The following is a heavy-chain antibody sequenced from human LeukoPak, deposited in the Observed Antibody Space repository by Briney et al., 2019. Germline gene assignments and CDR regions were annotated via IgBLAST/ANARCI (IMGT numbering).Heavy chain of an antibody. CDR1: GFTFSYSY. V-gene: IGHV3-11*05. Sequence: GGSMRLSCAASGFTFSYSYMNWIRQAPGNGPEWVSSISSRGDSTNYADSVKGRFTISRGNAKNSLYLQMNSLRAENTAVYYCARESSGTYYLKQWGQGTLVTVYS. CDR2: ISSRGDST. CDR3: ARESSGTYYLKQ. J-gene: IGHJ4*02. D-gene: IGHD1-26*01.